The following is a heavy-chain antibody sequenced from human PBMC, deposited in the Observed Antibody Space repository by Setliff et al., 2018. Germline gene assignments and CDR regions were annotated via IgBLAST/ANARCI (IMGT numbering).Heavy chain of an antibody. J-gene: IGHJ4*02. CDR3: ARARYSGYVDY. Sequence: SETLSLTCTVSGGSISSGGYYWSWIRQPPGKGLEWSGYIYYSGSTYYNPSLKSRVTIPVDTSKNHFSLKLSSVTAADTAVYYCARARYSGYVDYWGQGTLVTVSS. V-gene: IGHV4-31*03. CDR2: IYYSGST. D-gene: IGHD5-12*01. CDR1: GGSISSGGYY.